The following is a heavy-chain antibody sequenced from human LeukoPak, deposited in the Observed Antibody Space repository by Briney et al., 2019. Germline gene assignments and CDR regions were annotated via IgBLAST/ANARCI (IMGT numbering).Heavy chain of an antibody. CDR3: CLWFGYY. V-gene: IGHV4-61*02. D-gene: IGHD3-10*01. J-gene: IGHJ4*02. CDR1: GGSISSGTYY. Sequence: SQTLSLTCTVSGGSISSGTYYWSWIRQPAGKGLEWIGRIYPSGNTNYNPSLQSRVTMSVDTSKNQFSLKLSSVTAADTAAYYCCLWFGYYWGRGTLVTVSS. CDR2: IYPSGNT.